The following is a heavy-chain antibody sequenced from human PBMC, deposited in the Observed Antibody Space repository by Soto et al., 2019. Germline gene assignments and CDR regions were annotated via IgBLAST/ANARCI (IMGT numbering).Heavy chain of an antibody. Sequence: QVLLVQSGSEVKKPGASIKVSCQTSGYTFSDFALTWVRQVPDKGLEWLGWISPYTGKTNYAQRVHDRVALTTDTSTRTAYLEPRSLTYDDTAVYYCARLGWDLLSGRRYFDYWGQGTLVTVSS. J-gene: IGHJ4*02. V-gene: IGHV1-18*04. D-gene: IGHD1-26*01. CDR2: ISPYTGKT. CDR3: ARLGWDLLSGRRYFDY. CDR1: GYTFSDFA.